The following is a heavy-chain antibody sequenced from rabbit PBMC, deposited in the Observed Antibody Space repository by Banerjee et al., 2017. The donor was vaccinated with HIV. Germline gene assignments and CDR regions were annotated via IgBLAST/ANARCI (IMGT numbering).Heavy chain of an antibody. V-gene: IGHV1S40*01. Sequence: QSLEESGGDLVKPGASLTLTCTASGFSFSSSYYMCWVRQAPGKGLEWIACIYAGSSGSTYYASWAKGRFTISKTSSTTVTLQMTSLTAADTATYFCARGATGSWLLFNLWGQGTLVTVS. D-gene: IGHD4-2*01. CDR3: ARGATGSWLLFNL. CDR1: GFSFSSSYY. CDR2: IYAGSSGST. J-gene: IGHJ4*01.